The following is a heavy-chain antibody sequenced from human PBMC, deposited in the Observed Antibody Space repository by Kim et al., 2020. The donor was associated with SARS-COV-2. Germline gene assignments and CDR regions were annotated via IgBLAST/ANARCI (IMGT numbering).Heavy chain of an antibody. CDR3: ATLTTVTTYFDN. Sequence: NYPPSPKSRVTISVDTSKNQFSLKLTSVTAADTAVYYCATLTTVTTYFDNWGQGTLVGVSS. J-gene: IGHJ4*02. V-gene: IGHV4-59*01. D-gene: IGHD4-17*01.